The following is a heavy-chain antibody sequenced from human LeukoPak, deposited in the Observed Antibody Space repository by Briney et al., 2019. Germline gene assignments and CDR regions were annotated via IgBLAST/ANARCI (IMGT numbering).Heavy chain of an antibody. CDR1: GGSFSGYY. J-gene: IGHJ4*02. CDR3: ARGRGYNSFDY. Sequence: PSETLSLTCAVYGGSFSGYYWSWIRQPPGKGLEWTGEINHSGTTNYNASLKSRVTISVDTSKNQFSLKVRSVTAADTAVYYCARGRGYNSFDYWGQGTLVTVSS. V-gene: IGHV4-34*01. CDR2: INHSGTT. D-gene: IGHD5-24*01.